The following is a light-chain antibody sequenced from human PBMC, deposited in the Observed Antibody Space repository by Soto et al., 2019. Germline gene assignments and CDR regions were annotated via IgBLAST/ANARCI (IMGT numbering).Light chain of an antibody. V-gene: IGLV4-69*01. CDR2: LNSDGSH. CDR3: QTCGTGAKV. CDR1: SGHSSYA. J-gene: IGLJ2*01. Sequence: QLVLTQSPSASASLGASVKLTCTRSSGHSSYAIAWHQQQPEKGPLYLMKLNSDGSHSKGDGIPVRFSGSSSGAERYLTISSLQSEDDADYSCQTCGTGAKVFGGGTQLTVL.